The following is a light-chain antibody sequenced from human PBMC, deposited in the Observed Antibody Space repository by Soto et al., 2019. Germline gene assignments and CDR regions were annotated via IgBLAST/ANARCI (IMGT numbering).Light chain of an antibody. CDR2: EVD. V-gene: IGLV2-14*01. Sequence: QSALTQPASVSGSPGQSITISCTGTSSDVGGYDLVSWYQQHPGKAPKFIIYEVDNRASGVSNRFSGSKSGNTASLTISGLQADDEADYYCSSYTSRNTLVFGSGTKVTVL. CDR3: SSYTSRNTLV. J-gene: IGLJ1*01. CDR1: SSDVGGYDL.